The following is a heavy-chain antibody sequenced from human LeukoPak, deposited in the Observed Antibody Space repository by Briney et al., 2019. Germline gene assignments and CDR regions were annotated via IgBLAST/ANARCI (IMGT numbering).Heavy chain of an antibody. Sequence: ASVKVSCKASGYTFTSYDINWVRQAAGQRLEWMGWMNPNSGNTGYAQNVQGRVTMTRNTSISTAYMELSSLRSEDTAVYYCARGTGYSSSWYRGGNWFDPWGQGTLVTVSS. CDR3: ARGTGYSSSWYRGGNWFDP. CDR1: GYTFTSYD. D-gene: IGHD6-13*01. J-gene: IGHJ5*02. V-gene: IGHV1-8*01. CDR2: MNPNSGNT.